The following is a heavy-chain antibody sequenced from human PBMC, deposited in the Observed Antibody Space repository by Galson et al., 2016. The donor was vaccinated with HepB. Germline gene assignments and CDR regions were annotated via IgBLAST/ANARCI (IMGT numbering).Heavy chain of an antibody. CDR3: AHRPSAQYYYDISGYHN. J-gene: IGHJ4*02. V-gene: IGHV2-5*02. CDR1: GFSLTTSGVA. CDR2: IYGDDDK. D-gene: IGHD3-22*01. Sequence: PALVKPTQTLTLTCTFSGFSLTTSGVAVAWVRQPPGKALEWLALIYGDDDKRYRQSLESRLTITKDTSKNQVVLTMTNMDPLDTATYYCAHRPSAQYYYDISGYHNWGQGTLVTVSS.